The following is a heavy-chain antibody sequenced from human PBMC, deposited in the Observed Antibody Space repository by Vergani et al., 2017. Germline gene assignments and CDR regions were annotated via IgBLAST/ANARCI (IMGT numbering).Heavy chain of an antibody. D-gene: IGHD3-22*01. V-gene: IGHV4-34*01. J-gene: IGHJ4*02. CDR2: INHSGST. CDR1: GGSFSGYY. CDR3: ARVTNYYESSGYYYRPPQGLIFDY. Sequence: QVQLQQWGAGLLKPSETLSLTCAVYGGSFSGYYWSWIRQPPGQGLEWIGEINHSGSTNYNPSLKSRVTISVVTSKNQFSLQLSSVTSAATAVYYWARVTNYYESSGYYYRPPQGLIFDYWGQGTLVTVSS.